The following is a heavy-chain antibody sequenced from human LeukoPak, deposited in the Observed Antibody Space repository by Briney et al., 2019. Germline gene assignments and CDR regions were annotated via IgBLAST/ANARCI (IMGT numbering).Heavy chain of an antibody. D-gene: IGHD3-10*01. CDR3: ARGPQYYNH. J-gene: IGHJ5*02. CDR2: INHSGST. CDR1: GGSFSGYY. Sequence: SETLSLTYAVYGGSFSGYYWSWIRQPPGKGLEWIGEINHSGSTNYNPSLKSRVTISVDTSKNQFSLKLSSVTAADTAVYYCARGPQYYNHWGQGTLVTVSS. V-gene: IGHV4-34*01.